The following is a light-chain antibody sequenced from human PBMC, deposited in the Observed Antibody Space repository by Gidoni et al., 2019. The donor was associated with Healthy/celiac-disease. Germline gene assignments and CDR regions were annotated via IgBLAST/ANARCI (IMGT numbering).Light chain of an antibody. V-gene: IGKV1-33*01. CDR1: QDISTY. J-gene: IGKJ4*01. CDR2: DAS. CDR3: QQYDNFPSLT. Sequence: DIQLTKSPSSLSASVGDRVTITCQASQDISTYLNWYQQKPGKAPTLLIYDASKLETGVPSRFSGSGSGIDFTFTLSSLQPEDIATYYCQQYDNFPSLTFGGXTKVEIK.